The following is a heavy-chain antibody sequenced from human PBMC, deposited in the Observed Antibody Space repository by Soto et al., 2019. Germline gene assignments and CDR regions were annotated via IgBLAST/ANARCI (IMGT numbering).Heavy chain of an antibody. J-gene: IGHJ3*02. Sequence: ASVKVSCKSSGYTFTSYGISWVRQAPGQGLEWMGWISAYNGNTNYAQKLQGRVTMTTDTSTSTAYMELRSLRSDDTAVYYCAISHDYGDYVNVFDIWAQGTMVTVSS. CDR1: GYTFTSYG. CDR2: ISAYNGNT. V-gene: IGHV1-18*01. D-gene: IGHD4-17*01. CDR3: AISHDYGDYVNVFDI.